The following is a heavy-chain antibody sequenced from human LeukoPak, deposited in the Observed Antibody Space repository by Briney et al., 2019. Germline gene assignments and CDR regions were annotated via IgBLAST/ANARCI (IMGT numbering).Heavy chain of an antibody. D-gene: IGHD3-10*01. CDR1: GSSFTSSW. Sequence: GESLNISCQGSGSSFTSSWIGWVRQIPGKGLEWQGIIYPGDSDTRYSPSFQGQVTISADKSISTAYLQWSSLKASDTDMYYCARHNMLLTMVRGVIGWFEPWGQGALVTVSS. V-gene: IGHV5-51*01. J-gene: IGHJ5*02. CDR3: ARHNMLLTMVRGVIGWFEP. CDR2: IYPGDSDT.